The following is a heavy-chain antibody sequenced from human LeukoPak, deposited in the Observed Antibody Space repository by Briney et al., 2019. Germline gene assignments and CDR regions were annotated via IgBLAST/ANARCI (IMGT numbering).Heavy chain of an antibody. J-gene: IGHJ4*02. D-gene: IGHD5-18*01. CDR2: TNPNSGGT. CDR3: ARGLYSYGQYYFDY. Sequence: GGSVKVSCKASGYTFTGYYMHWVRQAPGQGLEWMGWTNPNSGGTNYAQKFQGRVTMTRDTSISTAYMELSRLRSDDTAVYYCARGLYSYGQYYFDYWGQGTLVTVSS. V-gene: IGHV1-2*02. CDR1: GYTFTGYY.